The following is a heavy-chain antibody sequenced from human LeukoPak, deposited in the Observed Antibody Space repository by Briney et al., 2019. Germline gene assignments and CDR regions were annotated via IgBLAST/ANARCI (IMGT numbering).Heavy chain of an antibody. D-gene: IGHD2-2*01. V-gene: IGHV3-7*03. CDR1: GFTLRSHW. J-gene: IGHJ4*02. CDR2: INQDASDK. Sequence: PGGSLRLSCAASGFTLRSHWMSWVRQAPGEGLEWVASINQDASDKRYVDSVKGRFTISRDNTKTSLYLQMDSLRTEDTAIYHCARLSCSSTNCYTFLNYWGQGTLVTVSS. CDR3: ARLSCSSTNCYTFLNY.